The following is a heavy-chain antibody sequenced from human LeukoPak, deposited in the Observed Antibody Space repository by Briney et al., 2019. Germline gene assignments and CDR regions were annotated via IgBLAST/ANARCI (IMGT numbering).Heavy chain of an antibody. D-gene: IGHD6-13*01. Sequence: PSETLSLTCAVYGGSFSGYYWSWIRQPPGKGLEWIGEINHSGSTNYNPSLKSRVTISVDTSKNQFSLKLSSVTAADTAVYYCARGRYSSNYYYYHYMDVWGKGTTVTVSS. V-gene: IGHV4-34*01. CDR3: ARGRYSSNYYYYHYMDV. CDR1: GGSFSGYY. J-gene: IGHJ6*03. CDR2: INHSGST.